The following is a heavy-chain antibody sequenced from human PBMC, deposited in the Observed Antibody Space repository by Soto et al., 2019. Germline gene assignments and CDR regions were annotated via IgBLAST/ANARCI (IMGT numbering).Heavy chain of an antibody. Sequence: QLQLQESGSGLVKPSQTLSLTCAVSGGSISSGGYSWSWIRQPPGKGLEWIGYIYHSGSTYYNPSRMSRVTISVDRSKNQFSLKLSAVPAAEPAVYYCARAMTTMTTIDYWAQGTLFTVSS. CDR1: GGSISSGGYS. D-gene: IGHD4-17*01. J-gene: IGHJ4*02. CDR3: ARAMTTMTTIDY. CDR2: IYHSGST. V-gene: IGHV4-30-2*01.